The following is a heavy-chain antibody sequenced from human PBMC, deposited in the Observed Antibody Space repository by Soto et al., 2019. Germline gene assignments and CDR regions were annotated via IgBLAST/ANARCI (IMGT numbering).Heavy chain of an antibody. CDR1: GFTFSSYA. CDR2: IIGSGGST. J-gene: IGHJ6*02. D-gene: IGHD2-15*01. Sequence: XGSLRLSCAAAGFTFSSYAMSWVRQAPGKGLEWVSAIIGSGGSTYYADSVKGRFTISRDNSKNTLYLQMNSLRAEDTAVYYCAKSRTLISPRYYGMDVWGQGTTVTVSS. V-gene: IGHV3-23*01. CDR3: AKSRTLISPRYYGMDV.